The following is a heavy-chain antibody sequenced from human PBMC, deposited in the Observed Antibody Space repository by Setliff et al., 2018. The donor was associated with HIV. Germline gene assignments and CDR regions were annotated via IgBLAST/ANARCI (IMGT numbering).Heavy chain of an antibody. CDR3: VRDDYGYNGKGFDY. V-gene: IGHV4-39*02. Sequence: SETLSLTCTVSGGSISSSSYYWGWIRQPPGKGLEWIGSIHYSGSTYYNPSLKSRVTISVDTSKKLFSLKLSSVTAADTAVYYCVRDDYGYNGKGFDYWGPGTLVTVSS. CDR1: GGSISSSSYY. CDR2: IHYSGST. D-gene: IGHD4-17*01. J-gene: IGHJ4*02.